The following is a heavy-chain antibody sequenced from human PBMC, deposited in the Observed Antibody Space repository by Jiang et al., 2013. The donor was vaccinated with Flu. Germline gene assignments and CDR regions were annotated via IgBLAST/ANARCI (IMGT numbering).Heavy chain of an antibody. J-gene: IGHJ4*02. V-gene: IGHV5-10-1*01. D-gene: IGHD5-12*01. CDR1: GYSFTSYW. CDR2: IDPSDSYT. CDR3: ARRGWLRAGGASGFDY. Sequence: SLKISCKGSGYSFTSYWISWVRQMPGKGLEWMGNIDPSDSYTNYSPSFQGHVTISADKSISTAYLQWSSLKASDTAMYYCARRGWLRAGGASGFDYWGQGTLVTVSS.